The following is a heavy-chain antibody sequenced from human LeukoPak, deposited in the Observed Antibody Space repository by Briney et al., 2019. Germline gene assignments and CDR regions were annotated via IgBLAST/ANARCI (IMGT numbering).Heavy chain of an antibody. CDR3: AKAAPLIVVVPAAIPHY. CDR2: ISGSGGST. D-gene: IGHD2-2*02. V-gene: IGHV3-23*01. J-gene: IGHJ4*02. Sequence: PGGSLRLSCAAPGFTFSSYAMSWVRQAPGKGLEWVSAISGSGGSTYYADSVKGRFTISRDNSKNTLYLQMNSLRAEDTAVYYCAKAAPLIVVVPAAIPHYWGQGTLVTVSS. CDR1: GFTFSSYA.